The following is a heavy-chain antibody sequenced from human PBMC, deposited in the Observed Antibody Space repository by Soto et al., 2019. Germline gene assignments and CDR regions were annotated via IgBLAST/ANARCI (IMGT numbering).Heavy chain of an antibody. J-gene: IGHJ5*02. CDR2: MHSSGNT. D-gene: IGHD6-19*01. CDR3: ARSSRALAVAAVDL. Sequence: VQLQESGPALVRPAETLSLNCSVSDGSNRNYYWSWIRQPPGKGLEWIGYMHSSGNTKYRPSLKSRVTIALETASGTFSLRLNSVTSAHTAVYYCARSSRALAVAAVDLWGQATLVTV. CDR1: DGSNRNYY. V-gene: IGHV4-59*03.